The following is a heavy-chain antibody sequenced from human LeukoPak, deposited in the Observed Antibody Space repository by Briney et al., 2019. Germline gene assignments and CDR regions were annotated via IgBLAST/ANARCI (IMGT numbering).Heavy chain of an antibody. V-gene: IGHV4-39*07. CDR2: INHSGST. J-gene: IGHJ5*02. CDR3: ARRVGFGEYHPNWFDP. D-gene: IGHD3-10*01. CDR1: GGSISSGDYY. Sequence: PSETLSLTCTVSGGSISSGDYYWSWIRQPPGKGLEWIGEINHSGSTNYNPSLKSRVTISVDTSKNQFSLKLSSATAADTAVYYCARRVGFGEYHPNWFDPWGQGTLVTVSS.